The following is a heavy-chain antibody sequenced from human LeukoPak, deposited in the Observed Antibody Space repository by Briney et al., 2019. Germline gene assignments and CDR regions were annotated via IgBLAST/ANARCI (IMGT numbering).Heavy chain of an antibody. CDR3: ARDLGDDYGDYGAAFDI. Sequence: PSETLSLTCTVSGGSISSGGYYWGWVRQPPGKGLEWIGSIDYSGSTYYNPSLKSRATISIDTSKNQFSLKLSSVTVADTAVYYCARDLGDDYGDYGAAFDIWGQGTMVTVSS. CDR1: GGSISSGGYY. V-gene: IGHV4-39*07. CDR2: IDYSGST. J-gene: IGHJ3*02. D-gene: IGHD4-17*01.